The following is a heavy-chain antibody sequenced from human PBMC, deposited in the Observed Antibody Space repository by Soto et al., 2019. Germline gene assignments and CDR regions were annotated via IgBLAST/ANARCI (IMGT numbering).Heavy chain of an antibody. V-gene: IGHV1-3*01. Sequence: GPSVKVSCKASGYTFTSYAMHWVRQAPGQRLEWMGWINAGNGNTKYSQKFQGRVTITRDTSASTAYMELSSLRSEDTAVYYCARDQGGQWLSFDYWGQGTLVTVSS. CDR3: ARDQGGQWLSFDY. D-gene: IGHD6-19*01. CDR2: INAGNGNT. J-gene: IGHJ4*02. CDR1: GYTFTSYA.